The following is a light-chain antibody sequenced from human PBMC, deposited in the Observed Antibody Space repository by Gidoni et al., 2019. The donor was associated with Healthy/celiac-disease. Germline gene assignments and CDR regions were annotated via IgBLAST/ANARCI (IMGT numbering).Light chain of an antibody. CDR2: WAS. CDR1: QSVLYSSNNKKY. Sequence: DIVMTQSPDSLAVSLGERATINCKSSQSVLYSSNNKKYLAWYQQKPGQPPKLLIYWASTRESGVPDRFSGSGSGTDFTLTISSLQAEDVAVYYCQQYYSTPPTFVGGTKVEIK. CDR3: QQYYSTPPT. J-gene: IGKJ4*01. V-gene: IGKV4-1*01.